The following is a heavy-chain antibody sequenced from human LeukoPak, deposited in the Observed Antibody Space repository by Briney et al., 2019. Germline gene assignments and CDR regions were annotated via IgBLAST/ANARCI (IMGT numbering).Heavy chain of an antibody. D-gene: IGHD2-8*02. Sequence: SETLSLTYTVSGGSISGNYWSSIRQPPGKGLGCIGYIYYTGTTIYVPSLKSRVSRSVYTSKNQFSLKLSSLTAADTAVYYCAKVTGEWRTYYFDYWGQGTLVTVSS. V-gene: IGHV4-59*01. CDR2: IYYTGTT. CDR1: GGSISGNY. CDR3: AKVTGEWRTYYFDY. J-gene: IGHJ4*02.